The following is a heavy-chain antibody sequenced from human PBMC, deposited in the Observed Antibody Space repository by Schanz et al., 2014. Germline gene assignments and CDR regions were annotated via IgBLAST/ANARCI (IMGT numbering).Heavy chain of an antibody. V-gene: IGHV3-30-3*01. CDR2: ISFDGSKK. J-gene: IGHJ4*02. CDR3: ERDAYCSGGGRQGYSEY. D-gene: IGHD2-15*01. CDR1: GFTFRSYA. Sequence: QPGRSLRLSCTASGFTFRSYAMHWVRQAPGKGLEWVAVISFDGSKKNYADSVKGRFTISRDSSKNTRYLQMNSLRAEDTAVYYCERDAYCSGGGRQGYSEYWGQGTLVNGSS.